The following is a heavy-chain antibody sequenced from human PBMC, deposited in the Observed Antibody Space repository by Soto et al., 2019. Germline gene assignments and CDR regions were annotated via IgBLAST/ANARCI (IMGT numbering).Heavy chain of an antibody. D-gene: IGHD3-16*01. J-gene: IGHJ3*02. CDR2: IWYDGSNK. Sequence: GGSLRLSCAASGFTFSSYGMHWVRQAPGKGLEWVAVIWYDGSNKYYADSVKGRFTISRDNSKNTLYLQMNSLRAEDTAVYYGGGDFGLSGGAFDIWGQGTMVTVSS. CDR3: GGDFGLSGGAFDI. V-gene: IGHV3-33*01. CDR1: GFTFSSYG.